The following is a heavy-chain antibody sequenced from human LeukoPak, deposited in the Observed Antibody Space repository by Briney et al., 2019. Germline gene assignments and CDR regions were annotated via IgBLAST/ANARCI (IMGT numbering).Heavy chain of an antibody. CDR3: ARGAFDV. Sequence: GGSLRLSCAASGFTFSSYGMHWVRQAPGKGLEWVAFIPYDGSNKYYTDSVKGRFTISRDNSKNTVILQMNSLRAEDTAVYYCARGAFDVWGQGTMVTVSS. J-gene: IGHJ3*01. CDR1: GFTFSSYG. V-gene: IGHV3-30*02. CDR2: IPYDGSNK.